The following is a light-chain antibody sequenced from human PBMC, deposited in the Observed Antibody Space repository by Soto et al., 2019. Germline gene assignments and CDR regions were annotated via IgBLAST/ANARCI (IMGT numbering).Light chain of an antibody. V-gene: IGKV1-6*01. CDR3: QQYNSYSSM. Sequence: AIRMTQSPSALSASVGDRVTITCRASQGIRNDLGWYQQKPGKAPKLLIYAASSLQSGVPSRFSGSGSGTDFTLTISSLQPEDFATYYCQQYNSYSSMFGQGTKVDIK. J-gene: IGKJ1*01. CDR1: QGIRND. CDR2: AAS.